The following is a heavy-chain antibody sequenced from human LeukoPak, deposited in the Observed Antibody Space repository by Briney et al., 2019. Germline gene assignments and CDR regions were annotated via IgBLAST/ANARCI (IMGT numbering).Heavy chain of an antibody. J-gene: IGHJ6*02. V-gene: IGHV1-46*02. CDR2: NFFHDGTT. Sequence: GASVKVSCKTSGYSFNSYHVHWVRQAPGQGLEWMGINFFHDGTTSNTQKFPGRLTMTRDTSTSTVYMELSSLRSEDTAVYYCARDSGNYHYDMDVWGQGTTVIVSS. CDR1: GYSFNSYH. CDR3: ARDSGNYHYDMDV. D-gene: IGHD3-10*01.